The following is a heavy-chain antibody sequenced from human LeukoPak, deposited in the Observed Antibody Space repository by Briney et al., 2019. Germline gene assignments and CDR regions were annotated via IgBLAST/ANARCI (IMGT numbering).Heavy chain of an antibody. J-gene: IGHJ2*01. V-gene: IGHV1-69*04. CDR1: GGTFSSYA. CDR3: AGQDCGGDCYRHPENWYFDL. CDR2: IIPILRIA. D-gene: IGHD2-21*02. Sequence: GASVKVSCKASGGTFSSYAINWVRQAPGQGLEWMGRIIPILRIANYAQKFQGRVTITADKSTSTAYMELSSLRSEDTAVYFCAGQDCGGDCYRHPENWYFDLWGRGTLVTVSS.